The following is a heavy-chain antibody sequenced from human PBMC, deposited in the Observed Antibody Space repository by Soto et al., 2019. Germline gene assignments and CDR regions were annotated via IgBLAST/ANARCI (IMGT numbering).Heavy chain of an antibody. Sequence: ASVKVSCKASGYTFTSYDINWVRQATGQGLEWMGWMNPNSGNTGYAQKFQGRVTMTRNTSISTAYMELSSLRSEDTAVYYCARVIVLLWFGELYNWFDPWGQGTLVTVS. CDR3: ARVIVLLWFGELYNWFDP. CDR2: MNPNSGNT. CDR1: GYTFTSYD. J-gene: IGHJ5*02. V-gene: IGHV1-8*01. D-gene: IGHD3-10*01.